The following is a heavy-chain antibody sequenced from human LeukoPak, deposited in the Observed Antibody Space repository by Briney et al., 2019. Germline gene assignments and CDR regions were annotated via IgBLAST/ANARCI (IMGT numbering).Heavy chain of an antibody. CDR1: GYTFTTYE. J-gene: IGHJ4*02. CDR2: INTRSGNA. D-gene: IGHD3-16*01. Sequence: GASVKVSCKASGYTFTTYEIIWVRQAPGQGLEWVGWINTRSGNANSAHQLQGRVTMTTDTSTSTSYMELASLRLDDTAIYYCARNHLGLGLWGEGTLVTVSS. V-gene: IGHV1-18*01. CDR3: ARNHLGLGL.